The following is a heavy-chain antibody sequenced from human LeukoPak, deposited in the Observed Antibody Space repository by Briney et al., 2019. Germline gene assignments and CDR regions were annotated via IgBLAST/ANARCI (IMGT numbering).Heavy chain of an antibody. CDR2: INHSGST. CDR1: GGSFSGYY. J-gene: IGHJ6*03. D-gene: IGHD5-18*01. CDR3: ARVYSYGYDPYYYYYMDA. V-gene: IGHV4-34*01. Sequence: SETLSLTCAVYGGSFSGYYWSWIRQPPGKGLEWIGEINHSGSTNYNPSLKSRVTISVDTSKNQFSLKLSSVTAADTAVYYCARVYSYGYDPYYYYYMDAWGKGTTVTVSS.